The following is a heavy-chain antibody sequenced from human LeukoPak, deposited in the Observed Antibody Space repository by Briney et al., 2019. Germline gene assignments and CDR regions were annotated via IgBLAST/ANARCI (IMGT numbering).Heavy chain of an antibody. J-gene: IGHJ4*02. CDR3: ATAPHHYYDSSGPNFDY. CDR2: FDPEDGET. CDR1: GYTLTELS. D-gene: IGHD3-22*01. V-gene: IGHV1-24*01. Sequence: GASVEVSCKVSGYTLTELSMHWVRQAPGKGLEWMGGFDPEDGETIYAQKFQGRVTMTEDTSTDTAYMELSSLRSEDTAVYYCATAPHHYYDSSGPNFDYRGQGTLVTVSS.